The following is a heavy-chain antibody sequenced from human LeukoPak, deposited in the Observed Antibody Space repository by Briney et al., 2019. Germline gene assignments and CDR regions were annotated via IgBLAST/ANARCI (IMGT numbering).Heavy chain of an antibody. V-gene: IGHV3-53*01. CDR1: GFTVSSNY. J-gene: IGHJ4*02. D-gene: IGHD6-13*01. CDR2: IYSGGST. CDR3: ARAAPGYSSSWYDY. Sequence: PGGSLRLSCAASGFTVSSNYMSWVRQAPGKGLEWVSVIYSGGSTYYADSVKGRFTISRDNSKNTLYLQMNSLRAGDTAVYYCARAAPGYSSSWYDYWGQGTLVTVSS.